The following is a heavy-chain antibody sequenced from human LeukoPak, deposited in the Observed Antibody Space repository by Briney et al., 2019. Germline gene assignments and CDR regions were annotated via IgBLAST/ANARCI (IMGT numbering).Heavy chain of an antibody. CDR2: ISNNGGYT. D-gene: IGHD2-15*01. CDR3: AKQLAYCSDGSCYFPY. V-gene: IGHV3-23*01. CDR1: GFTFSSYG. J-gene: IGHJ4*02. Sequence: GGSLRLSCAASGFTFSSYGMHWVRQAPGKGLEWVSAISNNGGYTYYADSVQGRFTISRGNSKSTLCLQMNSLRAEDTAVYYCAKQLAYCSDGSCYFPYWGQGTLVTVSS.